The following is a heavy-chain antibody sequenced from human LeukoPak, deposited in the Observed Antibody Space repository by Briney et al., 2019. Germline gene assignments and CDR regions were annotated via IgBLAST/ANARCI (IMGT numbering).Heavy chain of an antibody. V-gene: IGHV1-18*01. Sequence: ASVKVSCKASGGTFSSYAISWVRQAPGQGLEWMGWISAYNGNTNYAQKLQGRVTMTTDTSTSTAYMELRSLRSDDTAVYYCARSVHSYGYRVSNWFDPWGQGALVTVSS. D-gene: IGHD5-18*01. CDR3: ARSVHSYGYRVSNWFDP. CDR1: GGTFSSYA. CDR2: ISAYNGNT. J-gene: IGHJ5*02.